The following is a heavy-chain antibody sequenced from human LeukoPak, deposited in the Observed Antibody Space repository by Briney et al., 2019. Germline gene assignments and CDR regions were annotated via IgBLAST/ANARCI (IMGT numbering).Heavy chain of an antibody. Sequence: SGTLSLTCAVSGGSISSSNWWTWVRQPPGKGLEWIGEIYHSGSTNYNPSLKSRATISVDKSKNQFSLKLSSVTAADTAVYYCARGDAYSGSYRCLDYWGQGTLVTVSS. CDR1: GGSISSSNW. CDR3: ARGDAYSGSYRCLDY. V-gene: IGHV4-4*02. CDR2: IYHSGST. J-gene: IGHJ4*02. D-gene: IGHD1-26*01.